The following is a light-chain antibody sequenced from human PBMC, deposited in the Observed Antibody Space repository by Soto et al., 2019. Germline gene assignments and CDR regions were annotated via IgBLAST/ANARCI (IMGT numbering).Light chain of an antibody. CDR1: QSVSSY. V-gene: IGKV3-11*01. CDR2: DAS. J-gene: IGKJ4*01. Sequence: EIVLTQSPAPLSWSPGERATLSCRASQSVSSYLAWYQQKPGQAPRLLIYDASNRATGIPARFSGSGSGTDFTLTISSLEPEDFAVYYCQQRSNWPELTVGGGTKVEIK. CDR3: QQRSNWPELT.